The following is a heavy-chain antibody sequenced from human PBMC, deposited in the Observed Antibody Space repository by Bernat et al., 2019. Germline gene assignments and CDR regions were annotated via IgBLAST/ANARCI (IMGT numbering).Heavy chain of an antibody. V-gene: IGHV2-26*01. CDR3: ARTRPPGEWAALDGYFDL. D-gene: IGHD7-27*01. Sequence: QVTLKESGPVLVKPTETLTLTCTVSGFSLSNARMGVSWIRQPPGKALEWLAHIFSNDEKSYSTSLKPRLTISKDTSKSQVVLTMTNVDPVDTATYYCARTRPPGEWAALDGYFDLWGRGTLVTVSS. J-gene: IGHJ2*01. CDR2: IFSNDEK. CDR1: GFSLSNARMG.